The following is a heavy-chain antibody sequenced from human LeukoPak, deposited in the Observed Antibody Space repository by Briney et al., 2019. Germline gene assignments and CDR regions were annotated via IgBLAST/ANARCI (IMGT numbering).Heavy chain of an antibody. J-gene: IGHJ5*02. D-gene: IGHD3-10*01. Sequence: PSGTLSLTCAVSGGSISSSNWWSWVRPPPGKGLEWIGEIYHSGSTNYNPSLKSRVTISVDKSKNQFSLKLSSVTAADTAVYYCAGSGLEYGSGSYYNLQGFDPWGQGTLVTVSS. V-gene: IGHV4-4*02. CDR3: AGSGLEYGSGSYYNLQGFDP. CDR1: GGSISSSNW. CDR2: IYHSGST.